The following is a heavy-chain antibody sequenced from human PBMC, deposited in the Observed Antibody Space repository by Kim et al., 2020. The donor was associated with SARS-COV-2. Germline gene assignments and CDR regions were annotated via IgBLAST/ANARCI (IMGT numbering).Heavy chain of an antibody. V-gene: IGHV3-48*02. D-gene: IGHD4-17*01. J-gene: IGHJ4*02. CDR1: GFTFSSYS. CDR2: ISSSSTI. CDR3: ASGDSYDYGDLCVDY. Sequence: GGSLRLSCAASGFTFSSYSMNWVRQAPGKGLEWVSYISSSSTIYYADSVKGRFTISRDNAKNSLYLQMNSLRDEDTAVYYCASGDSYDYGDLCVDYWGQG.